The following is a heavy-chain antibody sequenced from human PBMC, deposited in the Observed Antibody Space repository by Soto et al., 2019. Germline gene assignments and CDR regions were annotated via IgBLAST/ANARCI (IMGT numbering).Heavy chain of an antibody. CDR3: AMYYYGSGSYYRFAF. D-gene: IGHD3-10*01. CDR1: GFAFSSYA. Sequence: GGSLRLSCAASGFAFSSYAMTWVRQAPGEGLEWVSVIRGSGDSTYYADSVKGRFTTSRDNSKNTLYLQMNSLRAEDTAVYYCAMYYYGSGSYYRFAFWGQGTLVTVSS. CDR2: IRGSGDST. V-gene: IGHV3-23*01. J-gene: IGHJ4*02.